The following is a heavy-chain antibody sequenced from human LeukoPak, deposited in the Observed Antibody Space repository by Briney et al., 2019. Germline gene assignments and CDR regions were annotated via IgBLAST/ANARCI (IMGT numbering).Heavy chain of an antibody. D-gene: IGHD6-13*01. CDR3: AGGYIAADLDY. V-gene: IGHV3-21*01. CDR1: GFTFRSYN. Sequence: GGSLRLSCSASGFTFRSYNMNWVRQAPGKGLEWVSCISSRSSDIYYADSVKGRFTISRDNAKNSLYLQMNSLRAEDTAVYYCAGGYIAADLDYWGQGTLVTVSS. CDR2: ISSRSSDI. J-gene: IGHJ4*02.